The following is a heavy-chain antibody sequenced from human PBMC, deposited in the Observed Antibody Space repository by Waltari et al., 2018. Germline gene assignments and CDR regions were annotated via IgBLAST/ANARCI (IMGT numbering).Heavy chain of an antibody. CDR3: AKKSGTTSGFDY. D-gene: IGHD1-1*01. CDR1: GFTFDDYA. J-gene: IGHJ4*02. CDR2: IIWDSGSI. Sequence: EVQLVESGGGLVQPGRSLRLSCAASGFTFDDYACHWVRQAPGKGLEWVSGIIWDSGSIGYADSVKGRVTISRDNAKNSLYLQMNSLRAEDTALYYCAKKSGTTSGFDYWGQGTLVTVSS. V-gene: IGHV3-9*01.